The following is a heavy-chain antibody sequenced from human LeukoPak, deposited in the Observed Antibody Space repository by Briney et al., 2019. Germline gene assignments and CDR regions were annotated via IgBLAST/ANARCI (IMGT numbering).Heavy chain of an antibody. D-gene: IGHD3/OR15-3a*01. Sequence: SEILSLTCSASGGTINTHYWSWIRQPPGKGLEWIGYIFYSGTTKYSPSLKSRVTISVDRTKSQFSLRLRSVSAADTAVYFCARGTGYEYGSSVWGQGILVTVSS. CDR2: IFYSGTT. J-gene: IGHJ4*02. V-gene: IGHV4-59*11. CDR1: GGTINTHY. CDR3: ARGTGYEYGSSV.